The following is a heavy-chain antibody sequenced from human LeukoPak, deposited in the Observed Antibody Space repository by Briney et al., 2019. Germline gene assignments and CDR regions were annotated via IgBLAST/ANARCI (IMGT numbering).Heavy chain of an antibody. CDR1: GFTFDDYA. Sequence: PGRSLRLSCAASGFTFDDYAMHWVRQAPGKGLEWVSGINWQSGSIGYADSVKGRFTISRDNAKNSLYLQMSSLRAEDMALYYCVRDKGGHGYNPLFDFWGQGTLVTVSS. V-gene: IGHV3-9*03. CDR2: INWQSGSI. D-gene: IGHD5-24*01. J-gene: IGHJ4*02. CDR3: VRDKGGHGYNPLFDF.